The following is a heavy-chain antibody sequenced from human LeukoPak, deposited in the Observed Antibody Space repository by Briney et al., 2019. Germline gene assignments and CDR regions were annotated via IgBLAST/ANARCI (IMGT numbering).Heavy chain of an antibody. CDR1: GYRFTNYW. V-gene: IGHV5-51*01. CDR2: IYPGDSDT. CDR3: ARIPAAGSLKGAFDI. D-gene: IGHD6-13*01. J-gene: IGHJ3*02. Sequence: GESLQISCKGSGYRFTNYWIAWVRQMPGKGLEWMGIIYPGDSDTTYSPSFQGQVTISADKSISTAFLQWSSLKASDTAMYYCARIPAAGSLKGAFDIWGQGTMVTVS.